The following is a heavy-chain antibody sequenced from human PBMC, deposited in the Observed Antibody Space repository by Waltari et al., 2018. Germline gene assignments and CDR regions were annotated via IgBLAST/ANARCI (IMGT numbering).Heavy chain of an antibody. CDR2: INVDGGYI. D-gene: IGHD5-12*01. Sequence: EVHLAESGGGVVQPGGSLSLSCTGAGSRFGDYWRHWVRQAPGKGLEWVSRINVDGGYISYGDSVKGRFTISRDNAKNTVFLQLNSLRADDTAVYFCARKAGSGYPYGPFYYDNWGQGTLVTVSS. J-gene: IGHJ4*02. CDR1: GSRFGDYW. V-gene: IGHV3-74*01. CDR3: ARKAGSGYPYGPFYYDN.